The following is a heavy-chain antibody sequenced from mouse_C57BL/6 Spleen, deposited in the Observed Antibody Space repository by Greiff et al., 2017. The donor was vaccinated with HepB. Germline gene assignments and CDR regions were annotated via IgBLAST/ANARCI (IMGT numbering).Heavy chain of an antibody. J-gene: IGHJ2*01. Sequence: VQLVESGAELARPGASVKLSCKASGYTFTSYGISWVKQRTGQGLEWIGEIYPRSGNTYYNEKFKGKATLTADKSSSTAYMELRSLTSEDSAVYFCADWDRYYWGQGTTLTVSS. CDR1: GYTFTSYG. D-gene: IGHD4-1*01. CDR3: ADWDRYY. V-gene: IGHV1-81*01. CDR2: IYPRSGNT.